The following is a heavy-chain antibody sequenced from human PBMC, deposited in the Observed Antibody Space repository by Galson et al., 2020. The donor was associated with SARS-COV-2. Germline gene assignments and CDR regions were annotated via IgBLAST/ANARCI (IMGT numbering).Heavy chain of an antibody. J-gene: IGHJ4*02. CDR3: ARDGQSGSGGALDY. CDR1: GFTFSSHA. CDR2: IWFDGSNK. V-gene: IGHV3-33*01. D-gene: IGHD6-19*01. Sequence: GGSLRLSCTASGFTFSSHAMHWVRQAPGKGLEWVAQIWFDGSNKYYVDSVRGRFTISRDNSEHTVHLQMNNLRAEDTALYYCARDGQSGSGGALDYWAQGTLVTVSS.